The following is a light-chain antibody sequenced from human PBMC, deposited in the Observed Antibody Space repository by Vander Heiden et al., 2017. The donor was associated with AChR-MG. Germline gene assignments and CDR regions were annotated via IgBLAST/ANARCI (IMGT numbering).Light chain of an antibody. CDR2: AAS. V-gene: IGKV1-39*01. Sequence: DIQMTQSPSSLSASVGDRVTITCRASQSISSYLNWYQQKPGKAPKLLIYAASSLQSGVPSRFSGSGYGKDFTITISSRQQEDFATYYCQQIDSTPLWTFGQGTKLEIK. CDR1: QSISSY. J-gene: IGKJ2*02. CDR3: QQIDSTPLWT.